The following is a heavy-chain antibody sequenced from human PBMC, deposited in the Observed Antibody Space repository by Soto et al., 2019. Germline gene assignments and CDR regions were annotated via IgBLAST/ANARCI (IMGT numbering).Heavy chain of an antibody. CDR2: IYYSGST. Sequence: SETLSLTCTVSGGSISSYYWSWIRQPPGKGLEWIGYIYYSGSTNYNPSLKSRVTISVDTSKNQFSLKLSSVTAADTAVYYCAREESSSWYDGGNWFDPWGQGTLVTVSS. V-gene: IGHV4-59*01. CDR1: GGSISSYY. CDR3: AREESSSWYDGGNWFDP. J-gene: IGHJ5*02. D-gene: IGHD6-13*01.